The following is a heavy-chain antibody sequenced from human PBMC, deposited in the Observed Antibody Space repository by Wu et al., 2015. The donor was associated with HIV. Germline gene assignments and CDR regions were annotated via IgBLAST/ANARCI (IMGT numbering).Heavy chain of an antibody. D-gene: IGHD3-10*01. J-gene: IGHJ3*02. V-gene: IGHV1-2*02. CDR2: ITPNSGGT. CDR1: GYTFTSYY. Sequence: VQLVQSGAEMKKPGASVKVSCKASGYTFTSYYLHWVRQAPGQGLQWVAWITPNSGGTNSAQMFQGRVTLTRDTSISTAYLELTSLTSDDTAVYYCVRGARGMPKGAFEIWGQGTLVIVSS. CDR3: VRGARGMPKGAFEI.